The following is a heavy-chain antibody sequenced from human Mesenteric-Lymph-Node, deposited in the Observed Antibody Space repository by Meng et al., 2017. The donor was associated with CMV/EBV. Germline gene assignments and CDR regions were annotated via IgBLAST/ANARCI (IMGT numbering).Heavy chain of an antibody. CDR1: GFTFAGYG. D-gene: IGHD5-18*01. V-gene: IGHV3-20*04. CDR2: INWNGGST. J-gene: IGHJ6*02. CDR3: ARGMGSGSSYGYYGMDV. Sequence: GGSLRLSCAASGFTFAGYGMSWVRQAPGKGLEWVSGINWNGGSTGYADSVKGRFTISRDNAKNSLYLQMNSLRAEDTALYYCARGMGSGSSYGYYGMDVWGQGTTVTVSS.